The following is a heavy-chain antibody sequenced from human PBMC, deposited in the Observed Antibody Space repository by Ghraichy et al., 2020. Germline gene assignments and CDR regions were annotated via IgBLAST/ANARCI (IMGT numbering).Heavy chain of an antibody. CDR3: TRRGIANRGGAATFDM. V-gene: IGHV4-39*01. Sequence: SETLSLTCSVSGGSISTYDYNWGWIRQPPGKGLEWIGSINYSGSTYYNPSLKSRVTISVDTSKTQFSLKLSSVTAADTAVYYCTRRGIANRGGAATFDMWGQGTGVSVSS. D-gene: IGHD6-13*01. J-gene: IGHJ3*02. CDR1: GGSISTYDYN. CDR2: INYSGST.